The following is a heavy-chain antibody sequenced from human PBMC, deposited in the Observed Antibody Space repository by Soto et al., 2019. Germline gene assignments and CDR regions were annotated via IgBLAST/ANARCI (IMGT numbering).Heavy chain of an antibody. D-gene: IGHD3-22*01. V-gene: IGHV1-58*01. CDR3: AATLDWGYYDFGGYPS. J-gene: IGHJ4*02. Sequence: ASVKVSCKGSGFTFSRSAVQWVRQARGQGLEWIGWIVAASGKTDYSQIFQERVTITRXXXXXXAXMXLXXXXSEXTAVYYCAATLDWGYYDFGGYPSWGQGTLVTVSS. CDR1: GFTFSRSA. CDR2: IVAASGKT.